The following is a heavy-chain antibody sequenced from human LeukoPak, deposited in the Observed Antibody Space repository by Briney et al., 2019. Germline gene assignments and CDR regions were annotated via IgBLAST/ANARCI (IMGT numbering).Heavy chain of an antibody. Sequence: SETLSLTCTVSGGSISSYYWSWIRQPAGKGLEWIGRIYTSGSTNYNPSLKSRVTISVDTSKNQFSLKLSSVTAADTAVYYCARASRPPSTVTIYYYYYMDVWGKGTTVTVSS. J-gene: IGHJ6*03. V-gene: IGHV4-4*07. CDR2: IYTSGST. CDR1: GGSISSYY. D-gene: IGHD4-11*01. CDR3: ARASRPPSTVTIYYYYYMDV.